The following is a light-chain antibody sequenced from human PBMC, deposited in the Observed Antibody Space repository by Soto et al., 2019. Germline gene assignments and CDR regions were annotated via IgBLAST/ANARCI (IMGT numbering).Light chain of an antibody. V-gene: IGKV3-20*01. CDR1: QSVINSY. CDR3: QQYGTSPLIT. CDR2: VAS. Sequence: ENVLTQSPGTLSLSPGERATLSCRASQSVINSYLAWYQQKPGQAPRLLIYVASNRATGIPDRFSGSGSGTDFTLTIIRLEPEDFAVYYCQQYGTSPLITFGQGTRLEIK. J-gene: IGKJ5*01.